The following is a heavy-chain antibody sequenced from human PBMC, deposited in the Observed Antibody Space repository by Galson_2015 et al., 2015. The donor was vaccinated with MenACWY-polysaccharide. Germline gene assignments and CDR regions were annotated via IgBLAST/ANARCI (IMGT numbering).Heavy chain of an antibody. CDR3: ARGWFSKKIAAGAEGDYYYGMDV. CDR1: GGTFSSYA. D-gene: IGHD6-13*01. Sequence: SVKVSCKASGGTFSSYAISWVRQAPGQGLEWMGGIIPIFGTANYAQKFQGRVTITADESTCTAYMELSSLRSEDTAVYYCARGWFSKKIAAGAEGDYYYGMDVWGQGTTVTVSS. CDR2: IIPIFGTA. V-gene: IGHV1-69*13. J-gene: IGHJ6*02.